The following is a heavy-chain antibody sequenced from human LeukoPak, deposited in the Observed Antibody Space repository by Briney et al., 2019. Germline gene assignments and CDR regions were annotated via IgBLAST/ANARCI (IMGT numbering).Heavy chain of an antibody. Sequence: ASVKVSCKASGYTFTGYYMHWVRQAPGQGLEWMGWISVHNGNTKYAQNLQGRVTVTTETSTSTVYMELRSLRSDDTAVYYCAREADDILTGYYSDYWGQGTLVTVSS. CDR2: ISVHNGNT. D-gene: IGHD3-9*01. J-gene: IGHJ4*02. CDR1: GYTFTGYY. CDR3: AREADDILTGYYSDY. V-gene: IGHV1-18*04.